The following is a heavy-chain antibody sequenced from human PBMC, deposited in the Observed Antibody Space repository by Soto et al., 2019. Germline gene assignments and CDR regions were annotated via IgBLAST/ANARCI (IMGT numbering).Heavy chain of an antibody. J-gene: IGHJ4*03. Sequence: PSESLSLTCSFFSDAMIDGGYYWSWIRQVPGEGREWLGYIYYTGSTYYNPSLKSRLSMSVDMSKSQFSLKLTALTAADTAVYYCAKVPSPQPYPVVTPGGVGAWGRGILVTVSS. CDR3: AKVPSPQPYPVVTPGGVGA. CDR2: IYYTGST. V-gene: IGHV4-31*03. D-gene: IGHD2-21*02. CDR1: SDAMIDGGYY.